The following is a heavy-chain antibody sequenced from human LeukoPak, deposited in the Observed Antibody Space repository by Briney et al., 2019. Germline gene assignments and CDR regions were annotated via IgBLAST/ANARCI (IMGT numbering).Heavy chain of an antibody. V-gene: IGHV3-11*01. J-gene: IGHJ5*02. Sequence: GGSLRLSCAASGFTFNDYYMSWIRQAPGKGLEWFSYINIGGTNTHYADSVKGRFTIPRDNAKKSLYLEMNNLRAEDTAVYYCATDGAGFDTWGQGVPVTVSS. CDR3: ATDGAGFDT. CDR1: GFTFNDYY. CDR2: INIGGTNT.